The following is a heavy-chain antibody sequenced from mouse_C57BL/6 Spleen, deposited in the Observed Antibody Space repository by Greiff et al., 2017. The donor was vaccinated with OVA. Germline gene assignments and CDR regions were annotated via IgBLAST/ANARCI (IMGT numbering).Heavy chain of an antibody. CDR1: GYSFTSGYY. CDR3: ATWMDD. V-gene: IGHV3-6*01. J-gene: IGHJ4*01. Sequence: EVQLQESGPGLVKPSPSLSLSCSVSGYSFTSGYYWNWIRQFPGTKLEWMVYIRYDGSTNYNPSLKNRIAITRDTSKNQFFLKLNTVTTEDTATYYCATWMDDWSQGTSVTVSS. CDR2: IRYDGST.